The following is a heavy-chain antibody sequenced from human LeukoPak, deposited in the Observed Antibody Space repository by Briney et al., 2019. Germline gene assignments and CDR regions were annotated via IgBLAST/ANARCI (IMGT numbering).Heavy chain of an antibody. CDR3: ARVSPNCSSTSCYPNNWFDP. Sequence: GASVKVSCKASGYTFTGYYMHWVRQAPGQGLEWMGWINPNSGGTNYAQKFQGRVTMTRDTSISTAYMELSRLRSDDTAVYYCARVSPNCSSTSCYPNNWFDPWGQGTLVTVSS. D-gene: IGHD2-2*01. CDR1: GYTFTGYY. V-gene: IGHV1-2*02. J-gene: IGHJ5*02. CDR2: INPNSGGT.